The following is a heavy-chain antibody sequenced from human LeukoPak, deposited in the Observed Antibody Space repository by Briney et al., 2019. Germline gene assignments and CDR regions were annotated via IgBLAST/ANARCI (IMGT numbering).Heavy chain of an antibody. J-gene: IGHJ4*02. V-gene: IGHV4-39*07. D-gene: IGHD2-2*01. CDR2: IYYSGST. Sequence: SETLSLTCTVSGGSIISSSYYWGWIRQPPGKGLEWIGSIYYSGSTYYNPSLKSRVTISVDTSKNQFSLKLTSVTAADTAVYYCARGRAQLPYFDYWGQGTLVTVSS. CDR1: GGSIISSSYY. CDR3: ARGRAQLPYFDY.